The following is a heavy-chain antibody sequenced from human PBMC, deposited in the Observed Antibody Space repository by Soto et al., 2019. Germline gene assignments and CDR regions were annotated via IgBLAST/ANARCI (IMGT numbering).Heavy chain of an antibody. J-gene: IGHJ4*02. CDR2: ISYDGSNK. CDR1: GFTFSSYG. Sequence: QVQLVESGGGVVQPGRSLRLSCAASGFTFSSYGMHWVRQAPGKGLEWVAVISYDGSNKYYADSVKGRFTISRDNSKNTLYLQMNSLRPEDTAVYYCARWGSGIDYWGQGTLVTVSS. V-gene: IGHV3-30*03. CDR3: ARWGSGIDY. D-gene: IGHD3-10*01.